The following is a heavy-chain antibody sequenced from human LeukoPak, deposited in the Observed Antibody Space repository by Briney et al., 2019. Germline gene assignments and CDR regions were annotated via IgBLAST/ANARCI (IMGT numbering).Heavy chain of an antibody. CDR3: AKERAVRSGWDDFDY. J-gene: IGHJ4*02. V-gene: IGHV3-23*01. Sequence: PGGSLRLSCAASGFTFSSYEMNWVRQAPGKGLEWVSYISGSGGSTYYADSVKGRFTISRDNSKNTLYLQMNSLRAEDTAVYYCAKERAVRSGWDDFDYWGQGTLVTVSS. CDR2: ISGSGGST. D-gene: IGHD6-19*01. CDR1: GFTFSSYE.